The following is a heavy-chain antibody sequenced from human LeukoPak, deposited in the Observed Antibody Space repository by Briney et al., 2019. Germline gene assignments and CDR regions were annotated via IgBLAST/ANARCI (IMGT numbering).Heavy chain of an antibody. V-gene: IGHV3-7*04. CDR2: IHPEGNEK. Sequence: GGSLRLSCAASGFTFRNFWMSWVRQAPGRGLEWVANIHPEGNEKYHVESVKGRFTISRDNAKSSLFLQMNGLRAKDTAVYYCARGDAFSGDHWGQGTLVTVSS. J-gene: IGHJ4*02. CDR1: GFTFRNFW. CDR3: ARGDAFSGDH.